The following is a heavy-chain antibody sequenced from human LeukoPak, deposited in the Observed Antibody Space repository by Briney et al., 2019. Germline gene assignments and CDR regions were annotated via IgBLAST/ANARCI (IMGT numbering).Heavy chain of an antibody. CDR2: INHSGST. Sequence: SETLSLTCAVYGGSFSSYYWSWIRQPPGKGLEWIGEINHSGSTNYNPSLKSRVTISVDTSKNQFSLKLSSVTAADTAVYYCARPRGYYDSSGYDYWGQGTLVTVSS. CDR3: ARPRGYYDSSGYDY. D-gene: IGHD3-22*01. J-gene: IGHJ4*02. CDR1: GGSFSSYY. V-gene: IGHV4-34*01.